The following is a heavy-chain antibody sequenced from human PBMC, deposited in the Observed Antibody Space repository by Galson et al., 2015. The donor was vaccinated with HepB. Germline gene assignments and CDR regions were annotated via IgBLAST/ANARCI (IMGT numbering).Heavy chain of an antibody. Sequence: SVKVSCKASGYTFTSYDINWVRQATGQGLEWMGWMNPNSGNTGYAQKFQGRVTMTRNTSISTAYMELSSLRSEDTAVYYCARGSLWDPYCSSTSCLYYYYGMDVWGQGTTVTVSS. CDR2: MNPNSGNT. D-gene: IGHD2-2*01. CDR1: GYTFTSYD. J-gene: IGHJ6*02. V-gene: IGHV1-8*01. CDR3: ARGSLWDPYCSSTSCLYYYYGMDV.